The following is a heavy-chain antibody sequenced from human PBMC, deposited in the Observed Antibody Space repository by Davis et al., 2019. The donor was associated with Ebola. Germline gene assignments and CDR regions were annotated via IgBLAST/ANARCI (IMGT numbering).Heavy chain of an antibody. Sequence: SETLSLTCAVYGGSLQGSFWSWIRQPPGKGLEWIGSIYYSGSTYYNPSLKSRVTISVDTSKNQFSLKLSSVTAADTAVYYCARHRYSYGYGYYYYYYGMDVWGQGTTVTVSS. J-gene: IGHJ6*02. CDR1: GGSLQGSF. CDR2: IYYSGST. D-gene: IGHD5-18*01. V-gene: IGHV4-39*01. CDR3: ARHRYSYGYGYYYYYYGMDV.